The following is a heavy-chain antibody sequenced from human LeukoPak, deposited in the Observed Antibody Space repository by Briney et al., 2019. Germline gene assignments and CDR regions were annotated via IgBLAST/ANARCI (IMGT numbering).Heavy chain of an antibody. CDR2: INPNSGGT. D-gene: IGHD2-15*01. Sequence: ASVKVSCKASGYTFTGYYMHWVRQAPGQGLEWMGWINPNSGGTNYAQKFQGRVTMTRDTSISTAYMELSSLRSEDTAVYYCARVQGYCSGGSCPGYFDYWGQGTLVTVSS. J-gene: IGHJ4*02. CDR1: GYTFTGYY. CDR3: ARVQGYCSGGSCPGYFDY. V-gene: IGHV1-2*02.